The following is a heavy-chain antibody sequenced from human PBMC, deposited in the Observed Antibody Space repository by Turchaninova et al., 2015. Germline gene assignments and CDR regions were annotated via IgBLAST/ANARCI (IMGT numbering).Heavy chain of an antibody. J-gene: IGHJ5*02. V-gene: IGHV4-30-2*01. CDR2: IYQSGSI. CDR3: ARLYVVTAAGGWFDP. Sequence: QLQLQESGSGPVTPSQPLSPRGAVPVCSTTSGGGSWSWIRQPPWKCREWIGYIYQSGSIYYNASRKSRVTISQDRSKNQFSLKLSSVTAADTAVYYCARLYVVTAAGGWFDPWGQGTLVTVSS. CDR1: VCSTTSGGGS. D-gene: IGHD2-21*02.